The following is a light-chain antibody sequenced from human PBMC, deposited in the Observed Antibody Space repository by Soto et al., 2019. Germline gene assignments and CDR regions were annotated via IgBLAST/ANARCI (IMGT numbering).Light chain of an antibody. Sequence: QSVLTQPASVSGSPGQSITISCTGISSDVGDYSYVSWYQQHPGKAPKLMIYEVTKRPSGVPDRFSGSKSGNTASLTVSGLQAEDEADYYCSSYAGSNNLPFGGGTKLTVL. CDR1: SSDVGDYSY. V-gene: IGLV2-8*01. CDR2: EVT. J-gene: IGLJ3*02. CDR3: SSYAGSNNLP.